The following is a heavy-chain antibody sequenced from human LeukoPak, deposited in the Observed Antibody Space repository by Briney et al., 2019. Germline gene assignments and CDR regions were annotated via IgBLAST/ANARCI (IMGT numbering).Heavy chain of an antibody. V-gene: IGHV3-11*04. Sequence: GGSLRLSCAASGFTFSDYYMSWIRQAPGKGLEWVSYISSSGSTIYYADSVKGRFTISRDNAKNSLYLQMNSLRAEDTGVYYCARIFVGYCSSPSCYDRDYYYYMDVWGKGTTVTISS. CDR1: GFTFSDYY. J-gene: IGHJ6*03. CDR2: ISSSGSTI. D-gene: IGHD2-2*01. CDR3: ARIFVGYCSSPSCYDRDYYYYMDV.